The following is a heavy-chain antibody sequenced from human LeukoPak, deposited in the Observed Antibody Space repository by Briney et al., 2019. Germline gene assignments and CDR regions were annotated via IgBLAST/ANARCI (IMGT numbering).Heavy chain of an antibody. J-gene: IGHJ4*02. CDR2: IYSSGRT. V-gene: IGHV4-59*08. CDR1: GGSISSYY. D-gene: IGHD1-1*01. Sequence: SETLSLTCTVSGGSISSYYWSWIRQLPGKGLEWIGYIYSSGRTNYNPSLKSRVTISVDTSKNQFSLKLSSVTAADTAVYYCARHFWNEADYFDYWGQGTLVTVSS. CDR3: ARHFWNEADYFDY.